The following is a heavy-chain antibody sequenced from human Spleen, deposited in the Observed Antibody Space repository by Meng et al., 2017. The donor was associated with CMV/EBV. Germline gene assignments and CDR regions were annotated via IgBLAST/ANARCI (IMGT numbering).Heavy chain of an antibody. Sequence: YYIHWVRQDPGQGLEWMGWINPNSGGTNYAQKFQGRVTMTRDTSVSTAYMELSRLTSDDTAFYYCAKEPHIIGYCSGGSCYSGWFDPWGQGTLVTVSS. CDR3: AKEPHIIGYCSGGSCYSGWFDP. J-gene: IGHJ5*02. CDR2: INPNSGGT. D-gene: IGHD2-15*01. V-gene: IGHV1-2*02. CDR1: YY.